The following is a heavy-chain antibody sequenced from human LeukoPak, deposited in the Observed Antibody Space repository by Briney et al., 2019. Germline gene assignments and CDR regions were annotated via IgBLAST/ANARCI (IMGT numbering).Heavy chain of an antibody. J-gene: IGHJ4*02. CDR2: INTNTGNP. CDR3: ARGVRALGVSNDY. CDR1: GYTFTSYA. Sequence: GASVKVCCKASGYTFTSYAMNWVRQAPGQGLEWMGWINTNTGNPTYAQGFTGRFVFSLDTSVSTAYLQTSSLKAEDTAVYYCARGVRALGVSNDYWGQGTLVTVSS. D-gene: IGHD3-10*01. V-gene: IGHV7-4-1*02.